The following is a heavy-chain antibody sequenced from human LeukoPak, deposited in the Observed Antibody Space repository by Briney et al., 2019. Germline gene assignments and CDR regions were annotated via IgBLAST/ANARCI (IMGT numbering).Heavy chain of an antibody. J-gene: IGHJ4*02. Sequence: TPSETLSLTCTVSGGSISSYYWSWIRQPPGKGLEWIGYIYYSGSTNYNPSLKSRVTISVDMSKNQFSLKLSSVTAADTAVYYCARDYSTRYFDSWGQGTLVTVSS. CDR3: ARDYSTRYFDS. D-gene: IGHD2-21*01. CDR2: IYYSGST. CDR1: GGSISSYY. V-gene: IGHV4-59*01.